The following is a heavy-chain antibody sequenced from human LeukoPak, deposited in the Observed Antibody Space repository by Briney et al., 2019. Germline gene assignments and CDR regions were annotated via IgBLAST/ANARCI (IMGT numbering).Heavy chain of an antibody. D-gene: IGHD3-22*01. Sequence: GGSLRLSCAASGFTFSSYAMSWVRQAPGKGLEWVSAISGSGGSTYYADSVKGRFTISRDNSKNTLYLQMNSLRAEDTAVYYCAKEGLNYYGSSGYYDYWGQGTLVTVSS. J-gene: IGHJ4*02. CDR2: ISGSGGST. V-gene: IGHV3-23*01. CDR3: AKEGLNYYGSSGYYDY. CDR1: GFTFSSYA.